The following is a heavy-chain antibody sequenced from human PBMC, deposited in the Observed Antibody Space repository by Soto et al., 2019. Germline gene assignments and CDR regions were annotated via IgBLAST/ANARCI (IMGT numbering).Heavy chain of an antibody. Sequence: QVQLVESGGGVVQPGRSLRLSCAASGFTFAAYAVHWVRQAPGKGLEWVAGISPDGRNKYYTDSVKGRFTISRDNSKNTLSLQLNSLRGEDTAVYYCARGDGYNYFARWGQGTLVTVSS. CDR1: GFTFAAYA. V-gene: IGHV3-30*04. J-gene: IGHJ4*02. D-gene: IGHD5-12*01. CDR2: ISPDGRNK. CDR3: ARGDGYNYFAR.